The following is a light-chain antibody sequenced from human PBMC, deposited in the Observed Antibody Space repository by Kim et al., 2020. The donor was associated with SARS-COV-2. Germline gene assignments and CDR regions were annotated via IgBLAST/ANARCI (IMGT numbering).Light chain of an antibody. CDR1: QSVSSY. CDR2: DAS. CDR3: QQRSNWPPYT. V-gene: IGKV3-11*01. J-gene: IGKJ2*01. Sequence: LSPGERATLSCRASQSVSSYLAWYQQKPGQAPRLLIYDASNRATGIPARFSGSGTGTDFTLTISSLEPEDFAVYYCQQRSNWPPYTFGQGTKLEI.